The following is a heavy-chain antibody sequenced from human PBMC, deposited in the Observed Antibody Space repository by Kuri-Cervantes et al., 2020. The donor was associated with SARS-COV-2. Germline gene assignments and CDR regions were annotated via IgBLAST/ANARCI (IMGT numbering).Heavy chain of an antibody. V-gene: IGHV4-39*01. CDR1: GGSISSSSYY. J-gene: IGHJ4*02. D-gene: IGHD2-2*01. CDR3: AIHPPRDLMPWVD. Sequence: SESLSLTCTVSGGSISSSSYYWGWIRQPPGKGLEWIGSIYYSGSTYYNPSHKRRVTISVESSKNQFPLELSSVTAADTAVYYCAIHPPRDLMPWVDWGQGTLVTVSS. CDR2: IYYSGST.